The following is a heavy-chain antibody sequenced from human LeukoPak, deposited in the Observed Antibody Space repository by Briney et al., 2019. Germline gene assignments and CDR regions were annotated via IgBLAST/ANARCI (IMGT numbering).Heavy chain of an antibody. J-gene: IGHJ3*02. Sequence: SQTLSLTCTVSGGSISSGGYYWSWIRQHPGKGLEWIGYIYYSGSTYYNPSLKSRVTISVDTSENQFSLKLSSVTAADTAVYYCARERRGAFDIWGQGTMVTVSS. V-gene: IGHV4-31*03. CDR2: IYYSGST. CDR1: GGSISSGGYY. D-gene: IGHD5-24*01. CDR3: ARERRGAFDI.